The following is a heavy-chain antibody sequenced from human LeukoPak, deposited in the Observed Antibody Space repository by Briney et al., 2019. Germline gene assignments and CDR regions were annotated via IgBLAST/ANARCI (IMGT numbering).Heavy chain of an antibody. V-gene: IGHV3-23*01. CDR2: ISGSGDST. J-gene: IGHJ4*02. D-gene: IGHD3-22*01. CDR1: GFTFSSYA. CDR3: AKEITMIVVVPFDY. Sequence: GGSLRLSCAASGFTFSSYAMSWVRQAPGKGLEWVSTISGSGDSTYYADSVKGRFAISRDNSKNTLFLQMNSLRAEDTAIYYCAKEITMIVVVPFDYWGQGTLVTVSS.